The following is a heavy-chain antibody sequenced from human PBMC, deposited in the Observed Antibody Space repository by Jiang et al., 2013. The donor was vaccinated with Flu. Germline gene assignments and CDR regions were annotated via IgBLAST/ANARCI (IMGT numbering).Heavy chain of an antibody. CDR3: ARDHYGYYYYYMDV. CDR1: GGSIRSTNW. CDR2: IYDNGST. V-gene: IGHV4-4*02. Sequence: TCAVSGGSIRSTNWWSWVRQTPGKGLEWIGEIYDNGSTNYNPSLKSRVTISVDISKNQFSLRLNSVTAADTAVYYCARDHYGYYYYYMDVWGKGTTVTVSS. J-gene: IGHJ6*03. D-gene: IGHD4-17*01.